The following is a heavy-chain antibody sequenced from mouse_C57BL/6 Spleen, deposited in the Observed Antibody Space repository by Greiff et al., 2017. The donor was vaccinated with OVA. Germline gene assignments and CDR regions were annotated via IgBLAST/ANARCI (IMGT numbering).Heavy chain of an antibody. CDR3: ARRGRGY. Sequence: QVQLQQPGAELVRPGTSVKLSCKASGYTFTSYWMHWVKPRPGQGLEWIGVIDPSDSYTNYNQKFKGKATLTVDTSSSTAYMQLSSLTSYDSAVYYCARRGRGYWGQGTTLTVSS. CDR1: GYTFTSYW. J-gene: IGHJ2*01. V-gene: IGHV1-59*01. CDR2: IDPSDSYT.